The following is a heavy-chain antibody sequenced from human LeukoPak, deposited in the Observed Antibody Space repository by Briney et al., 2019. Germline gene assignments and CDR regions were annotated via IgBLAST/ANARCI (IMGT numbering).Heavy chain of an antibody. CDR2: INPNSGGT. D-gene: IGHD6-6*01. V-gene: IGHV1-2*02. CDR1: GYTFTGHY. Sequence: ASVKVSCKASGYTFTGHYMHWVRQAPGQGLEWMGWINPNSGGTNYAQKFQGRVTMTRDTSISTAYMELSRLRSDDTAVYYCAREDSSSSLMFARQTNWFDPWGQGTLVTVSS. CDR3: AREDSSSSLMFARQTNWFDP. J-gene: IGHJ5*02.